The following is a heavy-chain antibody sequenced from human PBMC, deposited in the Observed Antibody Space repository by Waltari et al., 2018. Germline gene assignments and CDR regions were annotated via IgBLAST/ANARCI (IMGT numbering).Heavy chain of an antibody. CDR3: VRDAFGNPVGGVFDY. CDR2: ISWNSHNI. J-gene: IGHJ4*02. CDR1: VLTLGDSA. V-gene: IGHV3-9*01. D-gene: IGHD3-3*01. Sequence: VQPVEPGCGLVQRGEPPRLYRVASVLTLGDSAMHWVRQVPVKGLEWLSGISWNSHNIVSADSVKGPSTISRDNAENSLYLLMNSLSAEDTALYYGVRDAFGNPVGGVFDYWGQGTLLTVSS.